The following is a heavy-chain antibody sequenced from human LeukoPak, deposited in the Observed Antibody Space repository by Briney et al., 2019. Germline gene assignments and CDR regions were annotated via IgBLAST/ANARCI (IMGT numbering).Heavy chain of an antibody. J-gene: IGHJ4*02. Sequence: GESLKISCKGSGYSFTSYWIGWVRQEPGKGLEWMGIIYPGDSNIKYSPSFKGQVTISADKSITTAYLQWSSLEASDTATYFCATGRGLYYFDYWGQGTLVTVSS. CDR3: ATGRGLYYFDY. CDR2: IYPGDSNI. V-gene: IGHV5-51*01. CDR1: GYSFTSYW.